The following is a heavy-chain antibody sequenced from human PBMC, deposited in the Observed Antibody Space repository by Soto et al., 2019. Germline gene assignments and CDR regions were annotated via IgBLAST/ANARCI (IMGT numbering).Heavy chain of an antibody. D-gene: IGHD3-10*01. CDR3: ARDGDPEIPMVRRITRDHYYSIDV. V-gene: IGHV3-74*01. Sequence: EVQLVESGGGIVQPGGSLRLSCAASGFTVSTYWMHWVRQTPGKGLVWVSRINSDGTTKSYGDSVKDRFIVYSDNAKNTLYLQMNSLRDDDTAVYYCARDGDPEIPMVRRITRDHYYSIDVWGKGTTVTVSS. J-gene: IGHJ6*03. CDR1: GFTVSTYW. CDR2: INSDGTTK.